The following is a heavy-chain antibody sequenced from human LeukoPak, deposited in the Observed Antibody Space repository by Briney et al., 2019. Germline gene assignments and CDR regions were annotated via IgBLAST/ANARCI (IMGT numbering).Heavy chain of an antibody. CDR3: ARRSAAAGTNHGYY. CDR2: IYYSGST. D-gene: IGHD6-13*01. CDR1: GGSISSSSYY. J-gene: IGHJ4*02. Sequence: SETLSLTCTVSGGSISSSSYYWGWIRQPPGKGLEWIGSIYYSGSTYYNPSLKSRVTISVDTSKNQFSLKLSSVTAADTAVYYCARRSAAAGTNHGYYWGQGTLVTVSS. V-gene: IGHV4-39*01.